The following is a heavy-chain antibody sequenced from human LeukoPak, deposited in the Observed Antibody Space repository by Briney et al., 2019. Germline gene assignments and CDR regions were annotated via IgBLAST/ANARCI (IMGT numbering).Heavy chain of an antibody. Sequence: ASVKVSCKASGYTFTGYYMHWVRQAPGQGLEWMGWINPNSGGTNYAQKFQGRVTMTRDTSISTAYMELSRMRSDDTAVYYCARDRRVYYDSSGYSWWSFDYWGQGTLVTVSS. CDR1: GYTFTGYY. J-gene: IGHJ4*02. CDR2: INPNSGGT. D-gene: IGHD3-22*01. CDR3: ARDRRVYYDSSGYSWWSFDY. V-gene: IGHV1-2*02.